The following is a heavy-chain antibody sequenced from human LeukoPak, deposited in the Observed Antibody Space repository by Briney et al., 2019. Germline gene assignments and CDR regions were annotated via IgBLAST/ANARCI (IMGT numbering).Heavy chain of an antibody. Sequence: SVKVSCKASGGTFSSYAISWVRQAPGQGLEWMGGIIPIFGTANYAQKFQGRVTITTDESTSTAYMELSSLRSEDTAVYYCVREHYYDSIVWGQGTLVTVSS. D-gene: IGHD3-22*01. V-gene: IGHV1-69*05. J-gene: IGHJ4*02. CDR1: GGTFSSYA. CDR3: VREHYYDSIV. CDR2: IIPIFGTA.